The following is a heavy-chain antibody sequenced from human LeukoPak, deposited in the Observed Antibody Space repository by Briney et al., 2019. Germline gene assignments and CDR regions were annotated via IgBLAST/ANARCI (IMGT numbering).Heavy chain of an antibody. CDR3: ARTRSKQQLDDAFDI. D-gene: IGHD6-13*01. Sequence: SVKVSCKASGGTFSSYAITWVRQAPGQGLERMGGIIPIFGTANYAQKFQGRVTIIADESTSTGYMELSSLRSEDTAVYYCARTRSKQQLDDAFDIWGQGTMVIVSS. CDR2: IIPIFGTA. CDR1: GGTFSSYA. J-gene: IGHJ3*02. V-gene: IGHV1-69*01.